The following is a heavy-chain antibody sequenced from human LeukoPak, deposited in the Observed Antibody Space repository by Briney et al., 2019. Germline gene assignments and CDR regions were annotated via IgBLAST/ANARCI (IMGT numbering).Heavy chain of an antibody. CDR2: ISSDGSNK. D-gene: IGHD5-24*01. J-gene: IGHJ4*02. CDR3: ARADRDGNKRFLD. CDR1: GFTFSSYV. Sequence: PGRSLRLSCAASGFTFSSYVMHWVRQAQGKGLKWVAFISSDGSNKDYADSVKGRFTISRDNGKNLVSLQMNSLRDEDTAVYYCARADRDGNKRFLDWGQGTLVTVSS. V-gene: IGHV3-30-3*01.